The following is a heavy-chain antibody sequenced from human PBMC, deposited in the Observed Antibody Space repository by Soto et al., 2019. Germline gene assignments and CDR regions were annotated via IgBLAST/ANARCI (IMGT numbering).Heavy chain of an antibody. J-gene: IGHJ6*02. Sequence: SETLSLTCTVSGGSISSYYWSWIRQPPGKGLEWIGYIYYSGSTNYNPSPKSRVTISVDTSKNQFSLKLSSVTAADTAVYYCARAPSGTYLPSYYYYGMDVWGQGTTVTVSS. CDR2: IYYSGST. V-gene: IGHV4-59*01. D-gene: IGHD3-10*01. CDR3: ARAPSGTYLPSYYYYGMDV. CDR1: GGSISSYY.